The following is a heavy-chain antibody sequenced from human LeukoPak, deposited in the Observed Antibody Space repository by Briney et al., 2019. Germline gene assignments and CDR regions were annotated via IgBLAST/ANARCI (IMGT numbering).Heavy chain of an antibody. Sequence: ASVKVSCKVSGYTLTELSMHWVRQAPGKGLEWMGGFDPEDGETIYAQKFQGRVTMTEDTSTDTAYMELSSLRSEDTAVYYCATDSLNEAFDAFDIWGQGTMVTVSS. D-gene: IGHD1-1*01. J-gene: IGHJ3*02. CDR1: GYTLTELS. V-gene: IGHV1-24*01. CDR3: ATDSLNEAFDAFDI. CDR2: FDPEDGET.